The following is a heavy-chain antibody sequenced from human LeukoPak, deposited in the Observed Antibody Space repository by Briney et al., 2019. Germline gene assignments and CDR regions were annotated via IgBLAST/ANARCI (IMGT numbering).Heavy chain of an antibody. D-gene: IGHD1-26*01. Sequence: GGSLRLSCAASGFTFSSYSMNWVRQAPGKGLEWVSSISSSGGSIYYTDSVKGRFTISRDNSKNTLYLQMNSLRAEDTAVYYCARGGSYSVAPFDYWGQGTLVTVSS. J-gene: IGHJ4*02. V-gene: IGHV3-21*01. CDR3: ARGGSYSVAPFDY. CDR2: ISSSGGSI. CDR1: GFTFSSYS.